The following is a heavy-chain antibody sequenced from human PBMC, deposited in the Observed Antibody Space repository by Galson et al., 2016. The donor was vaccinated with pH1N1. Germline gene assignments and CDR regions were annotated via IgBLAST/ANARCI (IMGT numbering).Heavy chain of an antibody. J-gene: IGHJ4*02. CDR1: GFTFTTYG. Sequence: SVKVSCKASGFTFTTYGFNWVRQAPGQGLEWMGGVSAYSGKTNYAQKFQGRVTMTTDTSTNTAYMELASLESDDTAVYYCARDEGGDFWSGHYYFDYWGQGTLVTVSS. D-gene: IGHD3-3*01. CDR2: VSAYSGKT. CDR3: ARDEGGDFWSGHYYFDY. V-gene: IGHV1-18*01.